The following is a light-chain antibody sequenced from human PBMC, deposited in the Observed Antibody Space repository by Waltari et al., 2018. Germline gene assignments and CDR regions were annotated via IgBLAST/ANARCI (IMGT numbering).Light chain of an antibody. CDR1: SSDVGTYNY. Sequence: QSALTQPASVSGSPGQSITISCTGTSSDVGTYNYVSWYQQHPGKAPKPMIFDVSIRPRGCSKPCSGSESGNTASLTSSGLQTEDEADYYCSSYISSSTLELFGGGTSLTVL. V-gene: IGLV2-14*03. J-gene: IGLJ2*01. CDR2: DVS. CDR3: SSYISSSTLEL.